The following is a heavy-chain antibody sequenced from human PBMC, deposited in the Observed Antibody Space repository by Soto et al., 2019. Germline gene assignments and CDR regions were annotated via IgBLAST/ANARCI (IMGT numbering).Heavy chain of an antibody. CDR2: INSDGSST. Sequence: GSLRLSCAASGFTFSSYWMHWVRQAPGKGLVWVSRINSDGSSTSYADSVKGRFTISRDNAKNTLYLQMNSLRAEDTAVYYCAGIPIFGVVRYGMDVWGQGTTVTVSS. D-gene: IGHD3-3*01. CDR1: GFTFSSYW. CDR3: AGIPIFGVVRYGMDV. V-gene: IGHV3-74*01. J-gene: IGHJ6*02.